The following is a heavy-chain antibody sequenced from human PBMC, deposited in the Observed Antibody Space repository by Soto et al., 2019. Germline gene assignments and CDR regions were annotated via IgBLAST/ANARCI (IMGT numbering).Heavy chain of an antibody. CDR2: INHNGGT. J-gene: IGHJ4*02. CDR3: GPSPDYYDSYTSFSDY. V-gene: IGHV4-34*01. D-gene: IGHD3-16*01. CDR1: DGPFRGYY. Sequence: SETLSLTCGVRDGPFRGYYWSWIRQPPGKGLEWIGKINHNGGTNYNPPLKSRVTLSVDTSNNQFSLNISSVTAADTAVYYCGPSPDYYDSYTSFSDYWAQGTLVTVSS.